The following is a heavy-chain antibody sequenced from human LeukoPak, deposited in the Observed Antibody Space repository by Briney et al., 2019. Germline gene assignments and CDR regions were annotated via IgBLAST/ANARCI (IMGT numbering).Heavy chain of an antibody. Sequence: GASVKVSCKASGYTFTSNHMHWVRQAPGQGLEWMGKINPSVDSTSYAQKFQGRVTMTRDTSTSTVYMDLSSLTSEDTAVYYCALVYGSGSYYKLQYYYYGMDVWGQGTTVTVSS. CDR1: GYTFTSNH. CDR2: INPSVDST. J-gene: IGHJ6*02. CDR3: ALVYGSGSYYKLQYYYYGMDV. D-gene: IGHD3-10*01. V-gene: IGHV1-46*01.